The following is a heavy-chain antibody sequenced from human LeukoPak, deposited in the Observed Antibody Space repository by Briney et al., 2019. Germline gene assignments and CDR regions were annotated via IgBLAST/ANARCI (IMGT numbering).Heavy chain of an antibody. V-gene: IGHV3-23*01. D-gene: IGHD3-10*01. CDR2: VSSVSGST. Sequence: PARSLRLSCAVSGFIFSLYAMSWVRQAPGKGLDWVSGVSSVSGSTYYADSVKGRFTISRDNSKNTLYLQMNSLRAEDTATYYCAKNFGSYYYYMDVWGKGTTVTVSS. CDR1: GFIFSLYA. J-gene: IGHJ6*03. CDR3: AKNFGSYYYYMDV.